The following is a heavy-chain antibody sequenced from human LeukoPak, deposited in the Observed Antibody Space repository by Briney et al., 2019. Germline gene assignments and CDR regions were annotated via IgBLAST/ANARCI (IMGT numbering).Heavy chain of an antibody. Sequence: PSQTLSLTCAVYGGSFSGYYWSWIRQPPGKGLEWIGEINHSGSTNYNPSLKSRVTISVDTSKNQFSLKMSSETAADTAVYYCARGPWWGGAFDIWGQGTMVTVSS. CDR3: ARGPWWGGAFDI. D-gene: IGHD2-15*01. CDR2: INHSGST. J-gene: IGHJ3*02. CDR1: GGSFSGYY. V-gene: IGHV4-34*01.